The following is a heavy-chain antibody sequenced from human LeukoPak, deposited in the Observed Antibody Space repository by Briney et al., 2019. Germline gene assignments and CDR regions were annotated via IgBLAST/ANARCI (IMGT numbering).Heavy chain of an antibody. D-gene: IGHD4-17*01. Sequence: SETLSLTCAVSGYSISSGYYWGWTRQPPGKGLEWIGSIYHSGSTYYNPSLKSRVTISVDTSKNQFSLKLSSVTAADTAVYYCARDLIDYGDYGRDYYYYYGMDVWGKGTTVTVSS. CDR1: GYSISSGYY. CDR3: ARDLIDYGDYGRDYYYYYGMDV. V-gene: IGHV4-38-2*02. CDR2: IYHSGST. J-gene: IGHJ6*04.